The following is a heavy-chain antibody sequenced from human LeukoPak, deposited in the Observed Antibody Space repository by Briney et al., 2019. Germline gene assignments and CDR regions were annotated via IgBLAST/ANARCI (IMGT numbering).Heavy chain of an antibody. CDR3: ARWIAVADYFDY. D-gene: IGHD6-19*01. CDR1: GFTFSSYW. J-gene: IGHJ4*02. CDR2: MNSDGSST. V-gene: IGHV3-74*01. Sequence: PGGSLRLSCAASGFTFSSYWMHWVRQAPGKGLVWVSHMNSDGSSTSYADSVKGRFTISRDNAKNTLYLQMNSLRAEHTALYYCARWIAVADYFDYWGQRTLVTVSS.